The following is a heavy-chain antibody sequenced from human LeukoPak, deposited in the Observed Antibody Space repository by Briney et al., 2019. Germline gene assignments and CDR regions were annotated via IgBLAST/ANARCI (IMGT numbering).Heavy chain of an antibody. CDR3: ARAARYDSSGYYLQPTDY. V-gene: IGHV1-18*01. Sequence: GASVKVSCKASGYTFTSYGISWVRQAPGQRLEWMGWISAYNGNTNYAQKLQGRVTMTTDTSTSTAYMELRSLRSDDTAVYYCARAARYDSSGYYLQPTDYWGQGTLVTVSS. CDR1: GYTFTSYG. D-gene: IGHD3-22*01. CDR2: ISAYNGNT. J-gene: IGHJ4*02.